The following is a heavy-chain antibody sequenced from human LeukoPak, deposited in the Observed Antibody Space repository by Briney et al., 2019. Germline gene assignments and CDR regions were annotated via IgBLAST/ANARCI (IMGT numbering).Heavy chain of an antibody. V-gene: IGHV3-23*01. CDR3: AKKRGETGDYFDY. CDR2: ISAAGDVT. CDR1: GFIFSNYA. Sequence: PGGSLRLSCVGSGFIFSNYAMNWVRQAPGKGLEWVSTISAAGDVTYHADSVKGRFTISRDNSKNKLFMQMNSLRAEDTAVYYCAKKRGETGDYFDYWGQGTLVTVS. J-gene: IGHJ4*02. D-gene: IGHD7-27*01.